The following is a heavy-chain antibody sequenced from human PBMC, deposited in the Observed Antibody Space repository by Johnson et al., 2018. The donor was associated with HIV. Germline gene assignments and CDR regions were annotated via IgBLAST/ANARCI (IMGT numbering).Heavy chain of an antibody. V-gene: IGHV3-74*03. J-gene: IGHJ3*02. CDR2: INSDGCST. CDR1: GFTFSTNW. CDR3: ARVQVLADDVFNI. D-gene: IGHD3-3*02. Sequence: VLLVESGGDLVQPGGSLRLSCVGSGFTFSTNWMHWVRQAPGKGLVCVSRINSDGCSTSYADSVKGRFTIYRDNAKNTLYLQMDSLGAEDTAVYFCARVQVLADDVFNIWGQGTMVTVAS.